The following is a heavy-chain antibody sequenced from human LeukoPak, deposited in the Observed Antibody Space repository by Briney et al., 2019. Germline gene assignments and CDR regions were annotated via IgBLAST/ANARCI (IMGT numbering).Heavy chain of an antibody. Sequence: GGSLRLSCVASGFTFSSSWMHWVRQAPGKGLVWVSRIKSDGTSINYADSVEGRFTVSRDNAKNTLYLQMNSLRAEDTAVYYCVRVYCSGGSCFYFDYWGQGALVTVSP. J-gene: IGHJ4*02. CDR2: IKSDGTSI. CDR3: VRVYCSGGSCFYFDY. V-gene: IGHV3-74*01. D-gene: IGHD2-15*01. CDR1: GFTFSSSW.